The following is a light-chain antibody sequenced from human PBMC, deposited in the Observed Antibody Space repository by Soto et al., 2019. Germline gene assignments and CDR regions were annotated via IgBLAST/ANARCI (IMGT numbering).Light chain of an antibody. CDR2: AAS. CDR3: QQRNNWPPTWT. J-gene: IGKJ1*01. Sequence: EIVLTQSPATLSLSPGDRATLSCRASQSVGSYLAWYRQKPGQAPRLLISAASNRAPGIPARFSGSGSGTEFTLTISSLEPEDFAVYYCQQRNNWPPTWTFGQGTKVEIK. CDR1: QSVGSY. V-gene: IGKV3-11*01.